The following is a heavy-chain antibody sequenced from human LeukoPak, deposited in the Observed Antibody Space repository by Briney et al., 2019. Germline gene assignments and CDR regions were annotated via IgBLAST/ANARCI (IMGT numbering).Heavy chain of an antibody. CDR2: IYTSGST. D-gene: IGHD3-10*01. CDR1: GGSISSYY. CDR3: ARDVPLGDYYYYGMDV. J-gene: IGHJ6*02. V-gene: IGHV4-4*07. Sequence: PSETLSLTCTVSGGSISSYYWSWIRQPAGKGLEWIGRIYTSGSTNYNPSLKSRVTMSVDTSKNQFSLKLSSVTAADTAVYYCARDVPLGDYYYYGMDVWGQGTTVTVSS.